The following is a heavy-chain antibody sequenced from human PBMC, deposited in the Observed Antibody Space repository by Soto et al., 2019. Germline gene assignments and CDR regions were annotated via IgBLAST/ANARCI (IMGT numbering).Heavy chain of an antibody. V-gene: IGHV4-59*01. CDR3: AREEGGGSYYVFDY. J-gene: IGHJ4*02. D-gene: IGHD1-26*01. CDR1: GGSISSYY. CDR2: IYYSGST. Sequence: SETLSLTCTVSGGSISSYYWSWIRQPPGKGLEWMGYIYYSGSTNYNPSLKSRVTIAVDTSKNQFSLKLSSVTAADTAVYYCAREEGGGSYYVFDYWGQGTLVTVSS.